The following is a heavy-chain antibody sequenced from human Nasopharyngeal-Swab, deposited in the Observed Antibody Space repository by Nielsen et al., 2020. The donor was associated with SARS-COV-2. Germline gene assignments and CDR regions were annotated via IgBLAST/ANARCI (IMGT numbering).Heavy chain of an antibody. V-gene: IGHV4-39*01. Sequence: SPTLSPTPPVSCGSTTSSSYYWGWSRQPPGKGLEWIGSIYYSGSTYYNPSLKSRVTISVDTSKNQFSLKLSSVTAADTAVYYCARHSRVLDYWGQGTLVTVSS. D-gene: IGHD2-8*01. J-gene: IGHJ4*02. CDR3: ARHSRVLDY. CDR1: CGSTTSSSYY. CDR2: IYYSGST.